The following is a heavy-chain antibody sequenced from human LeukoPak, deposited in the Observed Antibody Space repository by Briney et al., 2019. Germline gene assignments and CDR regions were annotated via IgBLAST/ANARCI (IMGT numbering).Heavy chain of an antibody. CDR1: GYTFTTYS. CDR2: ISAYNGNT. Sequence: ASVKVSCKASGYTFTTYSINWVRQAPGQGLEWMGWISAYNGNTKYAQKLQGRVTMTTDTSTSTAYMELRSLRSDDTAVYYCARDRYGDGFAHFDYWGQGALVTVSS. CDR3: ARDRYGDGFAHFDY. V-gene: IGHV1-18*01. J-gene: IGHJ4*02. D-gene: IGHD5-24*01.